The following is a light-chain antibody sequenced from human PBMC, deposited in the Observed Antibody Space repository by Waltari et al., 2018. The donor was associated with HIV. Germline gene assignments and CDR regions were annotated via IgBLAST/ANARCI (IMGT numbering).Light chain of an antibody. J-gene: IGLJ1*01. CDR3: SSYTSSSTYV. Sequence: QSALTQPASVSGSPGQSITISCTGTSSDVGGCKYVSWYQPHAGKSPKLMIYDVSNRPSGVSNRFSGSKSGNTASLTISGLQAEDEADYYCSSYTSSSTYVFGTVTKVTVL. V-gene: IGLV2-14*03. CDR2: DVS. CDR1: SSDVGGCKY.